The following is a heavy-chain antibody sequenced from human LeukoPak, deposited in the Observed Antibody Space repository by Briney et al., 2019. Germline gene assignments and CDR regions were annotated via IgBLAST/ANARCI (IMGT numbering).Heavy chain of an antibody. Sequence: GGSLRLPCAASGFTFSSYGMSWVRQAPGKGLEWVSAISGSGGSTYYADSVKGRFTISRDNSKNSLYLQMSALRVEDTAMYYCARAGPKYCGGDCYQDYWGQGTLVTVSS. CDR1: GFTFSSYG. J-gene: IGHJ4*02. CDR3: ARAGPKYCGGDCYQDY. V-gene: IGHV3-23*01. D-gene: IGHD2-21*02. CDR2: ISGSGGST.